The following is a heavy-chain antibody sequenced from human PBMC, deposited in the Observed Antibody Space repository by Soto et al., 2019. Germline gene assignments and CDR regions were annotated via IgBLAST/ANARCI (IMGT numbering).Heavy chain of an antibody. J-gene: IGHJ3*02. Sequence: QVQLVQSGAEVKKPGSSVKVSCKASGGTFSSYAISWVRQAPGQGLEWMGGIIPIFGTANYAQKFQGRVTITADESTSTAYMVLSSLRSEDTAVYYCAKGDFGRDGYNGMGAFDIWGQGTMVTASS. CDR1: GGTFSSYA. CDR3: AKGDFGRDGYNGMGAFDI. D-gene: IGHD5-12*01. V-gene: IGHV1-69*12. CDR2: IIPIFGTA.